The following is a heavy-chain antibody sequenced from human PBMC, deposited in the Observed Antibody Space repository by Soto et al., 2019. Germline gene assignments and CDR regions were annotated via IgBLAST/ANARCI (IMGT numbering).Heavy chain of an antibody. Sequence: QVQLQESGPGLVKPSETLSLTCTVSGGSISSYYWSWIRQPPGKGLEWIGYIYYSGSTNYNPSLKCRDTISVDPSKIQFSLKLSSVTAAYTGVYYCARLGGWSVDYWGQGTLVTVSS. V-gene: IGHV4-59*08. CDR1: GGSISSYY. D-gene: IGHD3-16*01. CDR3: ARLGGWSVDY. CDR2: IYYSGST. J-gene: IGHJ4*02.